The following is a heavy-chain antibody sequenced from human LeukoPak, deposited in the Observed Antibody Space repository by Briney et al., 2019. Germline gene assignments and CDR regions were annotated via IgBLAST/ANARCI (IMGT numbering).Heavy chain of an antibody. J-gene: IGHJ4*02. V-gene: IGHV3-53*01. CDR2: IHTNGNT. CDR3: ARSFYGGPTSKYYFDY. Sequence: GGALRLSCAASGLTLSSNYMTWVRQAPGKGLEWVSIIHTNGNTYYADSVKGRFTISRDNSKNTLYLQMNSLRTEDTAVYYCARSFYGGPTSKYYFDYWGQGTLVTVSS. CDR1: GLTLSSNY. D-gene: IGHD4-23*01.